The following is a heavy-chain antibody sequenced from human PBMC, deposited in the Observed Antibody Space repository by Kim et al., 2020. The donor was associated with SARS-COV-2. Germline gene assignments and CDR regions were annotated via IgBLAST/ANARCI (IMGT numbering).Heavy chain of an antibody. CDR1: GFTFSSYS. Sequence: GGSLRLSCAASGFTFSSYSMNWVRQAPGKGLEWVSSISSSSYIYYADSVKGRFTISRDNAKNSLYLQMNSLRAEDTAVYYCAREFPEELHNDYWGQGTLVTVSS. CDR2: ISSSSYI. V-gene: IGHV3-21*01. D-gene: IGHD1-26*01. J-gene: IGHJ4*02. CDR3: AREFPEELHNDY.